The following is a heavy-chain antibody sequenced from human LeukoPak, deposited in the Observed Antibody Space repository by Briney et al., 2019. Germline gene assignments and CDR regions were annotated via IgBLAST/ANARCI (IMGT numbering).Heavy chain of an antibody. V-gene: IGHV3-11*04. CDR1: GFCFSDSY. CDR2: ISGSGSDM. J-gene: IGHJ4*02. D-gene: IGHD3-16*01. Sequence: GGSLRLSCVVSGFCFSDSYMTWIRQTPGKGLEWLAYISGSGSDMYYADSVKGRFTISRDNSRNTVYLQMNSLRAEDTAVYYCARDVIYASEIYSYGDCLGQGTLVTVSS. CDR3: ARDVIYASEIYSYGDC.